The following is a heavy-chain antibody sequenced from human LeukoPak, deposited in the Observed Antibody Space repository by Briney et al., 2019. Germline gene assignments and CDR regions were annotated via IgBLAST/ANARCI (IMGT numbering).Heavy chain of an antibody. J-gene: IGHJ6*03. V-gene: IGHV3-11*04. CDR3: AREGSGTMLFYYYYYMDV. CDR2: ISSSGSTI. CDR1: GFTFSDYY. Sequence: PGGSLRLSCAASGFTFSDYYMSWIRQAPGKGLEWVSYISSSGSTIYYADSVKGRFTISRDNAKNSLYLQMNSLRAEDTAVYYCAREGSGTMLFYYYYYMDVWGKGTTVTISS. D-gene: IGHD3-10*01.